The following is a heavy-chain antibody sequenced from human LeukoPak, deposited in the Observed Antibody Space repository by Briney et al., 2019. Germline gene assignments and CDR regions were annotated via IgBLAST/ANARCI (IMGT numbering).Heavy chain of an antibody. CDR3: ARVYDDILTGGRYFDY. CDR2: INPSGGST. Sequence: ASVKVSCKASGYTFTSYYMHWVRQAPGQGLEWMGIINPSGGSTSYAQKFQGRVTMTRDMSTSTVYMELSSLRSEDTAVYYCARVYDDILTGGRYFDYWGQGTLVTVSS. D-gene: IGHD3-9*01. CDR1: GYTFTSYY. V-gene: IGHV1-46*01. J-gene: IGHJ4*02.